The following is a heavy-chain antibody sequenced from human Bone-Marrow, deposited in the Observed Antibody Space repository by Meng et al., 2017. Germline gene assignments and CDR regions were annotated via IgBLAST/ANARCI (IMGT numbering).Heavy chain of an antibody. CDR1: GGSISSGGYY. V-gene: IGHV4-31*03. CDR3: ASLYGVVGASWFDP. J-gene: IGHJ5*02. Sequence: QGQLEESGPGLGKPSQTLSLTCTVSGGSISSGGYYWNWIRQHPGKGLEWIGYIYYSGSTYYNPSLKSRITISVDTSKNHFSLKLSSVTAADTAVYYCASLYGVVGASWFDPWGQGTLVTVSS. D-gene: IGHD1-26*01. CDR2: IYYSGST.